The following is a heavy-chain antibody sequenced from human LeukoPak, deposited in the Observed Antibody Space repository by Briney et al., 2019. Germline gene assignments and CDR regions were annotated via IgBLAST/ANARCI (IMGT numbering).Heavy chain of an antibody. Sequence: GGSLRLSCAASGFTVSSNYMSWVRQAPGKGLEWVSVIYSGGNTYYADSVKGRFTISRDNSKNTLYLQMNSLRAEDTAVYYCARGDSSGYYYFDYWGQGTLVTVSA. CDR2: IYSGGNT. CDR3: ARGDSSGYYYFDY. CDR1: GFTVSSNY. J-gene: IGHJ4*02. D-gene: IGHD6-19*01. V-gene: IGHV3-53*01.